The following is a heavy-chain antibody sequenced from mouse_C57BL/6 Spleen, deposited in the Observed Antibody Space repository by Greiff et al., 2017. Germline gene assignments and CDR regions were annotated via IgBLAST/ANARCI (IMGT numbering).Heavy chain of an antibody. D-gene: IGHD1-1*01. CDR2: ISYDGSN. Sequence: EVKLMESGPGLVNPSQSLSLTCSVTGYSITSGYYWNWIRRFPGNKLEWMGYISYDGSNKYNPSLKNRISITRDTSKNQFFLKLNSVTTEDTATNYFAREGTVVAPFAYWGQGTLVTVSA. V-gene: IGHV3-6*01. J-gene: IGHJ3*01. CDR1: GYSITSGYY. CDR3: AREGTVVAPFAY.